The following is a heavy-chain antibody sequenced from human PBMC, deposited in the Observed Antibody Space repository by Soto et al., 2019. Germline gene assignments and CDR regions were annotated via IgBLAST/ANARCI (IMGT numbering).Heavy chain of an antibody. CDR3: ARDYYGGNAYYYGMDV. J-gene: IGHJ6*02. CDR2: IIPILGIA. CDR1: GGTFSSYT. Sequence: QVQLVQSGAEVKKPGSSVKVSCKASGGTFSSYTISWVRQATGQGLEWMGRIIPILGIANYAQKFQGRVTITADKSTSTAYMELSSLRSEDTAVDYCARDYYGGNAYYYGMDVWGQGTTVTVSS. D-gene: IGHD4-17*01. V-gene: IGHV1-69*08.